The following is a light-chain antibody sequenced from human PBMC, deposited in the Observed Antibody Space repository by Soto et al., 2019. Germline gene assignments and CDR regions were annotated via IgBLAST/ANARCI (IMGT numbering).Light chain of an antibody. CDR2: GAS. CDR3: QQYGSSCT. V-gene: IGKV3-20*01. CDR1: QSVSNSY. Sequence: TVLTRVSDNRCPCPGEKQTNSCRASQSVSNSYLAWYQQKPGQAPRLLIYGASNRATGIPDRFSGSGSGTDFTLTISRLEPEDFAVYYCQQYGSSCTFGQGTKVDIK. J-gene: IGKJ1*01.